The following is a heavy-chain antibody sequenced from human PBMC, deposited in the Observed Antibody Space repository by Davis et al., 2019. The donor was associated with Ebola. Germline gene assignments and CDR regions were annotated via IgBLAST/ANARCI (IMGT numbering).Heavy chain of an antibody. CDR1: GYTFTSYG. V-gene: IGHV1-18*04. CDR3: ARSYCSGGSCYSALDY. CDR2: ISAYNGNT. Sequence: ASVKVSCKASGYTFTSYGISWVRQAPGQGLEWMGWISAYNGNTNYAQKLQGSVTMTTDTTTSTAYMELRSLRSDDTAVYYCARSYCSGGSCYSALDYWGQGTLVTVSS. D-gene: IGHD2-15*01. J-gene: IGHJ4*02.